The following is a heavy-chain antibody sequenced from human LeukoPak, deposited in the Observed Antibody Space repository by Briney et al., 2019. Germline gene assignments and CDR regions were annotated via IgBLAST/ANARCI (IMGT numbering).Heavy chain of an antibody. V-gene: IGHV3-20*04. CDR3: ARAVCPTIKFCDSSYFMDV. Sequence: PGGSLRLSCAASGFSFDDLGMTWVRQVPGKGLEWVAGINWNGASTGYADSVRGRFTISRDNAKNSQYLQMNSLRAEDTALYYCARAVCPTIKFCDSSYFMDVWGKGTTVNVS. CDR2: INWNGAST. CDR1: GFSFDDLG. J-gene: IGHJ6*03. D-gene: IGHD6-6*01.